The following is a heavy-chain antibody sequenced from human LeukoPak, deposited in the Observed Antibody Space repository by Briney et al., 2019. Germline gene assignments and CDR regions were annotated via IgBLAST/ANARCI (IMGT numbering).Heavy chain of an antibody. CDR3: ARGVSYSNDH. Sequence: PGGSLRLSCAASGFTFSSYWVHWVRQAPGKGLVWVSRINTDGRTTNYADSVKGRFTISRDNAKNTLYLQMDSLRAEDTAMYYCARGVSYSNDHWGQGTLVTVSS. CDR1: GFTFSSYW. D-gene: IGHD5-18*01. V-gene: IGHV3-74*01. J-gene: IGHJ5*02. CDR2: INTDGRTT.